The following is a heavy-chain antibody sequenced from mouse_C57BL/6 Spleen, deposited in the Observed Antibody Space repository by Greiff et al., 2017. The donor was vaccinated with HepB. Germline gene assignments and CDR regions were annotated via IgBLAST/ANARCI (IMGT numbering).Heavy chain of an antibody. J-gene: IGHJ3*01. CDR1: GYTFTSYW. CDR2: IDHNSSGT. V-gene: IGHV1-72*01. Sequence: QVQLKQPGAELVKPGASVKLSCKASGYTFTSYWMHWVKQTPGRGLEWIGRIDHNSSGTKYTEKFKSKATLTVDKPSSTAYMQLSSLTSEDSAVYYCARDWDGGFACWGQGTLGTVSA. CDR3: ARDWDGGFAC. D-gene: IGHD4-1*01.